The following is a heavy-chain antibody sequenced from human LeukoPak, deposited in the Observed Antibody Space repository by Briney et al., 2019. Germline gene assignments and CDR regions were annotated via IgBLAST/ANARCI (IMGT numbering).Heavy chain of an antibody. CDR3: ARDKGTLGGDS. Sequence: ASVKASCKASGYTFTAYYIHWVRQAPGQGLEWMGLINPNSGGTNYAQKFQGRVTMTRDASISTAYMELSKLTSDDTAVYYCARDKGTLGGDSWGPGTLVTVSS. CDR1: GYTFTAYY. J-gene: IGHJ4*02. D-gene: IGHD3-16*01. CDR2: INPNSGGT. V-gene: IGHV1-2*02.